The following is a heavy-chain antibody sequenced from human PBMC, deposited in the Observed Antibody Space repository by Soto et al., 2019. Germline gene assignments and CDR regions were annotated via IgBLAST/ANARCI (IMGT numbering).Heavy chain of an antibody. D-gene: IGHD1-26*01. CDR3: ARVRATRPFDF. CDR2: ISGYSGDT. Sequence: ASVKVSCNASGYTFTDYGFSWVRQAPGQGLEWMGWISGYSGDTDYAQILQGRITLTTDTSTSTAYMELRSLTSDDTAVYYCARVRATRPFDFWGLGTLVTVSS. J-gene: IGHJ4*02. CDR1: GYTFTDYG. V-gene: IGHV1-18*04.